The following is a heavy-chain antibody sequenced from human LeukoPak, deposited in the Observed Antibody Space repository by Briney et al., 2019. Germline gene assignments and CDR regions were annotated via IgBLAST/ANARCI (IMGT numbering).Heavy chain of an antibody. D-gene: IGHD5-18*01. CDR1: GGSISLYH. V-gene: IGHV4-59*01. J-gene: IGHJ4*02. CDR2: IHHSGTT. Sequence: SETLSLTCTVSGGSISLYHWSWVRQSPGKGLDWLGYIHHSGTTNYDPSLKSRVTISIDTSKNQFSLKLSSVTAADTAVYYCARGSRGYTYGWGQGTLVTVSS. CDR3: ARGSRGYTYG.